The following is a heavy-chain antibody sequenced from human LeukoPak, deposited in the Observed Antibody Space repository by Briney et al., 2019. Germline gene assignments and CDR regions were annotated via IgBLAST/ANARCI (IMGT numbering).Heavy chain of an antibody. CDR2: IYYSGST. Sequence: SETLSLTCTVSGGSISSYYWSWIRQPPGKGLEWIGYIYYSGSTNYNPSLKSRVTISVDTSKNQFSLKLSSVTAADTAVYYCARGKVLLWFGEFFDYWGQGTLVTVSS. CDR3: ARGKVLLWFGEFFDY. V-gene: IGHV4-59*12. CDR1: GGSISSYY. J-gene: IGHJ4*02. D-gene: IGHD3-10*01.